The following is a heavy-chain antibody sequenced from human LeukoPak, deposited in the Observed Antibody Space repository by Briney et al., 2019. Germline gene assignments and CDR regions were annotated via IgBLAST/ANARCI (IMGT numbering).Heavy chain of an antibody. D-gene: IGHD2-15*01. CDR2: ISGSGGST. CDR3: AKPNWGYCSGGSCYSFDI. V-gene: IGHV3-23*01. Sequence: GGSLRLSCAASGFTFSSYAMSWVRQAPGKGLEWVSAISGSGGSTYYADSVKGRSTISRDNSKNTLYLQMNSLRAEDTAVYYCAKPNWGYCSGGSCYSFDIWGQGTMVTVSS. CDR1: GFTFSSYA. J-gene: IGHJ3*02.